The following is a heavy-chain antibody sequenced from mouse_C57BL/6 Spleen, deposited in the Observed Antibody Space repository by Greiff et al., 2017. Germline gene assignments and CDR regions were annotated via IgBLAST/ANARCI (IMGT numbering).Heavy chain of an antibody. CDR3: ACPYDYDEGPWFAY. CDR1: GYTFTDYN. CDR2: INPNNGGT. J-gene: IGHJ3*01. V-gene: IGHV1-22*01. D-gene: IGHD2-4*01. Sequence: VKMSCKASGYTFTDYNMHWVKQSHGKSLEWIGYINPNNGGTSYNQKFKGKATLTVNKSSSTAYMELRSLTSEDSAVYYCACPYDYDEGPWFAYWGQGTLVTVSA.